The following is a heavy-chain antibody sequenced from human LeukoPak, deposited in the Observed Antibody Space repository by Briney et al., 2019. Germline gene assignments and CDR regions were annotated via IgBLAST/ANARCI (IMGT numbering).Heavy chain of an antibody. CDR2: IKQDGSEK. CDR3: ATSGVLRFLEWLLVDAFDI. CDR1: GFTFSSYW. V-gene: IGHV3-7*01. D-gene: IGHD3-3*01. J-gene: IGHJ3*02. Sequence: GRSLRLSCAASGFTFSSYWMSWVRQAPGKGLEWVGNIKQDGSEKYYVDSVKGRFTISRDNAKNSLYLQMNSLRAEDTAVYYCATSGVLRFLEWLLVDAFDIWGQGTMVTVSS.